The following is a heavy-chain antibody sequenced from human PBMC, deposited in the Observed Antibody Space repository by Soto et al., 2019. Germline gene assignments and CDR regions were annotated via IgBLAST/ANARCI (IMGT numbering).Heavy chain of an antibody. CDR1: GGSISSYY. CDR3: ARHPPAAGDY. D-gene: IGHD6-13*01. V-gene: IGHV4-59*08. CDR2: IYYSGST. J-gene: IGHJ4*02. Sequence: QVQLQESGPGLVKPSETLSLTCTVSGGSISSYYWSWIRQPPGKGLEWIGYIYYSGSTNYNPSPKSRVTISVDTSKNQFSLKLSSVTAADTAVYYCARHPPAAGDYWGQGTLVTVSS.